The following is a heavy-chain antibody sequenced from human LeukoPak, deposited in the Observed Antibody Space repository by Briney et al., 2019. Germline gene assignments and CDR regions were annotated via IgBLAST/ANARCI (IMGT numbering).Heavy chain of an antibody. J-gene: IGHJ4*02. CDR1: GFTFTNAW. D-gene: IGHD7-27*01. Sequence: HPGGSLRLSCAASGFTFTNAWMSWVRQAPGRGLEWVSRLSPDSSVTDYADSVKGRFTISRDNAGNTMYLQMRSLRAEDTAVYYCARDMWGTFDYWGQGALVTVSS. CDR2: LSPDSSVT. CDR3: ARDMWGTFDY. V-gene: IGHV3-74*01.